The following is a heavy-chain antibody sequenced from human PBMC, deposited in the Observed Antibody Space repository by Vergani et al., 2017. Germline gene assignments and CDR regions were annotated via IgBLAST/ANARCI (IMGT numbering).Heavy chain of an antibody. V-gene: IGHV1-8*01. CDR3: ARGRQLGRGWFDP. D-gene: IGHD6-6*01. CDR2: MNPNSGNT. CDR1: GYNFTRYD. Sequence: QVQLVQSGAEVKKPGASVKVSCKASGYNFTRYDINWVRQATGQGLEWRGWMNPNSGNTGYAQKFQGRVNMTRNNAIRTAYMELSSLGAEDTAVYYCARGRQLGRGWFDPWGQGTLVTVSS. J-gene: IGHJ5*02.